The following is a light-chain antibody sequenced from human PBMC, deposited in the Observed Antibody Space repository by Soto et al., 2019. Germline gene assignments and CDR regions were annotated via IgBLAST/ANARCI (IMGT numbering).Light chain of an antibody. Sequence: DIQMTQSPPSLSASVGDRVTITCRASQGIGNSLAWYQQKPGTVPKLLIYSASTLQSGVPSRFSGSGSGTDFTLTISSLQPEDVSAYYCQKYNTVPATFGQGTRREIK. J-gene: IGKJ5*01. CDR1: QGIGNS. CDR3: QKYNTVPAT. V-gene: IGKV1-27*01. CDR2: SAS.